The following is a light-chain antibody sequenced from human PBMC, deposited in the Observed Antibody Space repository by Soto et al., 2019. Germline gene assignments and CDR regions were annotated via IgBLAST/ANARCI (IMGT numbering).Light chain of an antibody. CDR2: EGS. J-gene: IGLJ2*01. CDR1: SSDVGSYNL. Sequence: QSALTQPASVSGSPGQSITISCTGTSSDVGSYNLVSWYQQHPGKAPKLMIYEGSKRPSGVSNRFSGSKSGNTASLTISGLQAEDEADYYCCSYAGSGPVVFGGGTKLTV. CDR3: CSYAGSGPVV. V-gene: IGLV2-23*01.